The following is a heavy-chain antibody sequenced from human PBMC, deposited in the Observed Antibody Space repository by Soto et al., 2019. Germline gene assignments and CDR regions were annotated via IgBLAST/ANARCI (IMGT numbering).Heavy chain of an antibody. Sequence: GGSLRLSCAASGFTFSSYGMHWVRQAPGKGLEWVAVKSYDGSNKYYADSVKGRFTISRDNSKNTLYLQMNSLRAEDTAVYYCAKDFVRLFDYWGQGTLGTVSS. V-gene: IGHV3-30*18. D-gene: IGHD2-21*01. CDR3: AKDFVRLFDY. J-gene: IGHJ4*02. CDR2: KSYDGSNK. CDR1: GFTFSSYG.